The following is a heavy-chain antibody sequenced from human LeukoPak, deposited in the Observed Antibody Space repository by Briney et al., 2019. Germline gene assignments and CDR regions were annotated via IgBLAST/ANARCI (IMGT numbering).Heavy chain of an antibody. CDR3: ARNYDFWSSPRGYMDV. D-gene: IGHD3-3*01. V-gene: IGHV3-21*01. Sequence: GGSLRLSCAASGFTFSSHSMSWVRQTPGKGLEWVSSISTSSSFIYYADSLKGRFTISGDNARNSLYLQMNSLRAEDTAVYYCARNYDFWSSPRGYMDVWGKGTTVTVSS. CDR1: GFTFSSHS. J-gene: IGHJ6*03. CDR2: ISTSSSFI.